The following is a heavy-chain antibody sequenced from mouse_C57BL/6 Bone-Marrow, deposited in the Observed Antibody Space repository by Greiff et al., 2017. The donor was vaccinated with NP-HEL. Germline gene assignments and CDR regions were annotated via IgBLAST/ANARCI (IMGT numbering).Heavy chain of an antibody. CDR3: ARSRGWVLLPYGYFDV. CDR1: GYTFTSYW. Sequence: QVQLQQPGAELVKPGASVKLSCKASGYTFTSYWMHWVKQRPGRGLEWIGRIDPNSGGTKYNEKFKSKATLTVDTPSSTAYMQLSSLTSEDSAVYYCARSRGWVLLPYGYFDVWGTGTTVTVSS. D-gene: IGHD2-3*01. J-gene: IGHJ1*03. V-gene: IGHV1-72*01. CDR2: IDPNSGGT.